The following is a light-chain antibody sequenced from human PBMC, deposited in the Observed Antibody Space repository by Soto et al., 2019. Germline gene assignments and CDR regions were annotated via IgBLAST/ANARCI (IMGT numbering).Light chain of an antibody. CDR2: DVS. Sequence: SVLTQPASVSGSPGQSIIVSCTGTSSDVGGYNYVSWFQQHPGKAPKLMIYDVSHRPSGVSNRFSGSKSGNTASLTISGLQAEDEADYYCSSYTSSSTPVLFGGGTKLTVL. CDR1: SSDVGGYNY. J-gene: IGLJ2*01. V-gene: IGLV2-14*01. CDR3: SSYTSSSTPVL.